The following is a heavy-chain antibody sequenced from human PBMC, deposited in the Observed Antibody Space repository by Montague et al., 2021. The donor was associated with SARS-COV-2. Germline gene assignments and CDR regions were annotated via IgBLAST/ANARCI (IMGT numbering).Heavy chain of an antibody. V-gene: IGHV4-4*07. J-gene: IGHJ3*02. CDR2: IYTSGST. Sequence: SETLSLTCTVSGGSISSYYWNWIRQSAGKGPEWIGRIYTSGSTNYDPSLKSRVTMSVDTSKNQFSLKLSSATAADTAVYYCARGALFYDSSGYYSDAFDIWGQGTMVTVSS. D-gene: IGHD3-22*01. CDR3: ARGALFYDSSGYYSDAFDI. CDR1: GGSISSYY.